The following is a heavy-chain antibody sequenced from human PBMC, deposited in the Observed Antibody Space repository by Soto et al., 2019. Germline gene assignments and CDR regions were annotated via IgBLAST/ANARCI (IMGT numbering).Heavy chain of an antibody. Sequence: ASVKVSCKASGYTFTSYDINWVRQATGQGLEWMGWMNPNSGNTGYAQKFQGRVTMTRNTSISTAYMELSSLRSEDTAVYYCARAHQGGIPAAIGYAFDIWGQGTMVTVSS. J-gene: IGHJ3*02. CDR1: GYTFTSYD. CDR2: MNPNSGNT. V-gene: IGHV1-8*01. D-gene: IGHD2-2*01. CDR3: ARAHQGGIPAAIGYAFDI.